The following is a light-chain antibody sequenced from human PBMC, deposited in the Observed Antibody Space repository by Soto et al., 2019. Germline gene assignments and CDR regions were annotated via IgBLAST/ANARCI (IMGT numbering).Light chain of an antibody. Sequence: QSALTQPASVSGSPGQSITIPCTGTSSDVGGYTYVSWYQQHPGKAPKLMIYEIRNRPSGVSTRFSGSKSGNTASLTISGLQTEDEADYYCSSYITGNTLVFGGGTKLTVL. J-gene: IGLJ2*01. CDR1: SSDVGGYTY. V-gene: IGLV2-14*01. CDR3: SSYITGNTLV. CDR2: EIR.